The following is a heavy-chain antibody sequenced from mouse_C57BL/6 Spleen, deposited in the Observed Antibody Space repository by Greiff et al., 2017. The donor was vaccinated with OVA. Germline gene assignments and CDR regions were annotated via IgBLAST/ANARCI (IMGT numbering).Heavy chain of an antibody. Sequence: QVQLQESGPELVKPGASVKISCKASGYAFSSSWMNWVKQRPGKGLEWIGRIYPGDGDTNYNGKFKGKATLTADKSSSTAYMQLSSLTSEDSAVYCCAGSNDVDYAMDYWGQGTSVTVSS. CDR2: IYPGDGDT. CDR1: GYAFSSSW. J-gene: IGHJ4*01. V-gene: IGHV1-82*01. CDR3: AGSNDVDYAMDY. D-gene: IGHD2-12*01.